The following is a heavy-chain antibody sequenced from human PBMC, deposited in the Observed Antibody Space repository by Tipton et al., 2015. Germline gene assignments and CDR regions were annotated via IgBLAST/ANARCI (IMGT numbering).Heavy chain of an antibody. V-gene: IGHV4-39*07. CDR1: GDSISRSTDY. CDR2: IYNSGRT. J-gene: IGHJ4*02. CDR3: ARSRGASDSSGLAGY. Sequence: TLSLTCTVSGDSISRSTDYWGWIRQPPGKDLEWIGTIYNSGRTYYNPSLQSQVAVSVDTSKNQFSLQLISVTAADTAVYYCARSRGASDSSGLAGYWGQGTLVTVSS. D-gene: IGHD3-22*01.